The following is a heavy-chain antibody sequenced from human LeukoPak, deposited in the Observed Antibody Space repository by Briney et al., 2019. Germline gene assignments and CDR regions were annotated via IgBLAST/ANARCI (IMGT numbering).Heavy chain of an antibody. V-gene: IGHV3-74*01. CDR2: INSDGSST. CDR3: ARSGFFTYYYDISGYHWFDP. CDR1: GFSISSYW. D-gene: IGHD3-22*01. Sequence: GGSLRLXCAASGFSISSYWMHWVRRAPGKGLVSVSGINSDGSSTSYADSVKGRVTISRDNAKNTLYLQINSLRAEDTAVYYCARSGFFTYYYDISGYHWFDPWGQGTLVTVSS. J-gene: IGHJ5*02.